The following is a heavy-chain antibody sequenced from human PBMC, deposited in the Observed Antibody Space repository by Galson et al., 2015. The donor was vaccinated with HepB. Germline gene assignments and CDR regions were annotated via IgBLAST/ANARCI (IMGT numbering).Heavy chain of an antibody. D-gene: IGHD5-18*01. CDR3: AKDRSGYSHGSFDY. CDR1: GFTFSSYA. CDR2: ISGSGGSI. J-gene: IGHJ4*02. Sequence: SLRLSCAASGFTFSSYAMSWVRQAPGKGLEWVSAISGSGGSIYYADSVKGRVTISRDNSKNTLYLRMNSLRAGDTAVYYCAKDRSGYSHGSFDYWGQGTLVTVSS. V-gene: IGHV3-23*01.